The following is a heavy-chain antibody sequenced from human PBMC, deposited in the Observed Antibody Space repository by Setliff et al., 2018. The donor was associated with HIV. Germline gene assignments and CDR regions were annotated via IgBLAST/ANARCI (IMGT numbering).Heavy chain of an antibody. CDR3: IRRRRAPGTGDLESY. V-gene: IGHV5-51*01. J-gene: IGHJ4*02. D-gene: IGHD7-27*01. CDR1: GYSFTNYW. CDR2: ISPGDSDT. Sequence: PGESLKISCQASGYSFTNYWIGWVRQMPGKGLEWMGVISPGDSDTRYSPSFQGQVTISADRSITTAYLKWGSLKVSDTAMYYCIRRRRAPGTGDLESYWGQGTLVTVSS.